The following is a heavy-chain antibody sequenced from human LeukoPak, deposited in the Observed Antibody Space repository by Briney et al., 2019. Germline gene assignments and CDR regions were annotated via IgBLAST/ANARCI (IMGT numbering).Heavy chain of an antibody. V-gene: IGHV4-59*01. D-gene: IGHD6-6*01. CDR2: IYHSGST. CDR3: AREYSTSSEGDYFDY. CDR1: GASITTYY. Sequence: SETLSLTCTVSGASITTYYWTWIRQPPGKGLEWIGYIYHSGSTNYNPSLKSRVTISLDTSRNQFSLRLSSVAAADTAVYFCAREYSTSSEGDYFDYWGQGSLVTVSS. J-gene: IGHJ4*02.